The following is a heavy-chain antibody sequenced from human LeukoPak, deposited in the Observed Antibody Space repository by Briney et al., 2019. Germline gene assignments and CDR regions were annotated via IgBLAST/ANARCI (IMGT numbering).Heavy chain of an antibody. J-gene: IGHJ3*02. CDR2: IKSKTDGGTA. CDR1: GITFSKVW. D-gene: IGHD3-22*01. CDR3: TTGYFDSSGIYAFDI. Sequence: PGGSLRLSCAASGITFSKVWMNWVRQAPGKGLEWVGRIKSKTDGGTADYAAPVKGRFTISRDDSKNTLYLQMNSLKTEDTAVYYCTTGYFDSSGIYAFDIWGQGTMVTVSS. V-gene: IGHV3-15*01.